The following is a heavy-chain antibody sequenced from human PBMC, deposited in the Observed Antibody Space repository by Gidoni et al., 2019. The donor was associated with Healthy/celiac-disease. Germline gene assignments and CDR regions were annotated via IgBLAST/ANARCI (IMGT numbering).Heavy chain of an antibody. V-gene: IGHV4-39*01. CDR3: ARGVLLEWLLFLQGENWFDP. CDR2: IYYSGST. CDR1: GGSISSSSYY. Sequence: QLQLQESGPGLVKPSETLSLTCTVSGGSISSSSYYWGWIRQPPGKGLEWIGSIYYSGSTYYNPSLKSRVTISVDTSKNQFSLKLSSVTAADTAVYYCARGVLLEWLLFLQGENWFDPWGQGTLVTVSS. D-gene: IGHD3-3*01. J-gene: IGHJ5*02.